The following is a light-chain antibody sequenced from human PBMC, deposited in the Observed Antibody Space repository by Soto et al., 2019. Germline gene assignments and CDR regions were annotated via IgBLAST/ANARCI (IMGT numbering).Light chain of an antibody. CDR1: QTISSW. V-gene: IGKV1-5*03. Sequence: DIQMTQSPSTLSGSVGDRVTITCRASQTISSWLAWYQQKPGKAPKLLIYKASTLKSGVPSRLSGSGSGTEFNLTISSLQPDDFATYYCQLYNSYSEAFGQGTKVELK. J-gene: IGKJ1*01. CDR3: QLYNSYSEA. CDR2: KAS.